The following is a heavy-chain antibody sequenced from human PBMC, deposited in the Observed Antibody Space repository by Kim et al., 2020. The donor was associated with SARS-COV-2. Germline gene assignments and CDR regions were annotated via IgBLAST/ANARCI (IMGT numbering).Heavy chain of an antibody. CDR2: T. CDR3: ARDDSSGYFDY. J-gene: IGHJ4*02. D-gene: IGHD3-22*01. Sequence: TSYAPKCRGRVTMTRDTSTSTVYMELSSLRSEDTAVYYCARDDSSGYFDYWGQGTLVTVSS. V-gene: IGHV1-46*01.